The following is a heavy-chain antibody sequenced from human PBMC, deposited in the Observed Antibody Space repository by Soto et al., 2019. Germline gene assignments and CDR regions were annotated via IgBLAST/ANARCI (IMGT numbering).Heavy chain of an antibody. Sequence: QVQLVESGGGVVQPGRSLRLSCAASGFTFSSYGMHWVRQAPGKGLEWVAVIWYDGSNKYYADSVKGRFTISRDNSKNTLYLQMNSLRAEDTAVYYCARDFPPTGFDYWGQETLVTVSS. J-gene: IGHJ4*02. CDR3: ARDFPPTGFDY. CDR2: IWYDGSNK. CDR1: GFTFSSYG. V-gene: IGHV3-33*01.